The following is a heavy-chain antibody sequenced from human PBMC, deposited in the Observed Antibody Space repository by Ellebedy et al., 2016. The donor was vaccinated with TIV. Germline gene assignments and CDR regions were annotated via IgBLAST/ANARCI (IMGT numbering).Heavy chain of an antibody. Sequence: GESLKISCAASGFTFSSYAMSWVRQAPGKGLEWVSTISNTGCRTYYADSVEGRFIISRDNSKKTLYLQMNSLRAEDTAVYYCAKDRGDFAYGMDVWGQGTTVTVSS. J-gene: IGHJ6*02. CDR1: GFTFSSYA. CDR3: AKDRGDFAYGMDV. D-gene: IGHD3-10*01. CDR2: ISNTGCRT. V-gene: IGHV3-23*01.